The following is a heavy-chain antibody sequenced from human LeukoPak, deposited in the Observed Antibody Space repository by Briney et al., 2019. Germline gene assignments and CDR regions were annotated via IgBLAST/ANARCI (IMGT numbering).Heavy chain of an antibody. CDR3: ARDLDYDFWSGYLDY. J-gene: IGHJ4*02. CDR1: GFTFSSYW. Sequence: PGGSLRLSCAASGFTFSSYWMSWVRQAPGKGLEWVANIEQDGSEKYYVDSVKGRFTISRDNAKNSLYLQMNSLKAEDTAVYYCARDLDYDFWSGYLDYWGQGTLVTVSS. D-gene: IGHD3-3*01. V-gene: IGHV3-7*01. CDR2: IEQDGSEK.